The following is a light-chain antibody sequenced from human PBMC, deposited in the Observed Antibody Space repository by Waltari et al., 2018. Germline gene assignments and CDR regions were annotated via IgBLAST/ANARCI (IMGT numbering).Light chain of an antibody. CDR3: SSYAGSYTVL. CDR2: DVN. J-gene: IGLJ2*01. Sequence: QSALTQPRSVSGSPGQSVTISCPGTSSDVGGYNYVSWYQHNPGKAPELMLFDVNKRPSGVPDRFSGSKSGNTASLTISGLQAEDEADYYCSSYAGSYTVLFGGGTKLTVL. CDR1: SSDVGGYNY. V-gene: IGLV2-11*01.